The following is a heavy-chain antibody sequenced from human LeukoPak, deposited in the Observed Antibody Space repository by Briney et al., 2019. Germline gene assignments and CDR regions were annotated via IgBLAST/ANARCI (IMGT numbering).Heavy chain of an antibody. CDR1: GFTFTSSA. CDR2: IVVGSGNT. J-gene: IGHJ6*02. V-gene: IGHV1-58*01. Sequence: SVKVSCKASGFTFTSSAVQWVRQARGQRLEWIGWIVVGSGNTNYAQKFQESVTITRDMSTSTAYMELSSLRSEDTAVYYCAAFPISGDYPFYGMDVWGQGTTVTVSS. D-gene: IGHD4-17*01. CDR3: AAFPISGDYPFYGMDV.